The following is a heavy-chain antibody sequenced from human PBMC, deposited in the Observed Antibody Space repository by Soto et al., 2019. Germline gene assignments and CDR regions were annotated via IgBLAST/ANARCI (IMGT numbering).Heavy chain of an antibody. Sequence: QVQLQQWGAGLLKPSETLSLTCAVNGGSLSGYYWSWIRQPPGKGLEWIGEIKDGGSTNYSPSLRGRVTISADTSKNQFSQRLNSVTAADTAVYFCARGQEGIVATHWDQGTLVTVSS. CDR2: IKDGGST. CDR3: ARGQEGIVATH. CDR1: GGSLSGYY. D-gene: IGHD5-12*01. J-gene: IGHJ4*02. V-gene: IGHV4-34*01.